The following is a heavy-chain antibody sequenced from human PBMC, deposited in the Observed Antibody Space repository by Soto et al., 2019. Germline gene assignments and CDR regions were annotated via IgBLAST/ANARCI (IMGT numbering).Heavy chain of an antibody. Sequence: GESLKISCKGSGYSFTSYWIGWVRQMPGKGLEWMGIIYPGDSDTRYSPSFQGQVTISADKSISTAYLQWSSLKASDTAMYYCASSNVDTAMASPYYFDYWAQGTLVTVSS. J-gene: IGHJ4*02. CDR2: IYPGDSDT. CDR3: ASSNVDTAMASPYYFDY. D-gene: IGHD5-18*01. V-gene: IGHV5-51*01. CDR1: GYSFTSYW.